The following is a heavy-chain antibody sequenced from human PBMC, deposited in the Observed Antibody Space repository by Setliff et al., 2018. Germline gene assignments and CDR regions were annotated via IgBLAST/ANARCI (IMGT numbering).Heavy chain of an antibody. CDR2: INPKSGVT. CDR3: ARDGISWLNWLDP. CDR1: GYSFSDFY. Sequence: GASVKVSCKASGYSFSDFYIHWVRQVPGRGPEWMGSINPKSGVTRYVQKFQGRVTITRDTSISIAYMELSSLRSDDTAVYYCARDGISWLNWLDPWGQGTPVTVSS. D-gene: IGHD6-13*01. V-gene: IGHV1-2*02. J-gene: IGHJ5*02.